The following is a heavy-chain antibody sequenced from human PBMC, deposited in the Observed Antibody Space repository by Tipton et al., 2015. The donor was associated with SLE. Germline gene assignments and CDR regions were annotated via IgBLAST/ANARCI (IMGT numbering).Heavy chain of an antibody. Sequence: LRLSCGVYGGSFSAYYWSWIRQPPGKGLEWIGEINHSGSTNYNPSLKSRVTISLDTSKNQFSLKLNSVTAADTSVYYCARRIPARHYYHYMDVWGKGTTVTVSS. CDR1: GGSFSAYY. CDR2: INHSGST. CDR3: ARRIPARHYYHYMDV. V-gene: IGHV4-34*01. J-gene: IGHJ6*03.